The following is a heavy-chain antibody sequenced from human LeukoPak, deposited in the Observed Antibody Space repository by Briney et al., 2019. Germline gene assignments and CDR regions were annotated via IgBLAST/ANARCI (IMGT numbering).Heavy chain of an antibody. CDR2: INPNSGDT. CDR3: ARRLSTWSEGWFDP. Sequence: GASVKVSCKASGYTFTAYYIHWVRQAPGQGREWMGWINPNSGDTNYAQKFQGRVTMTRDTSITTAYMDLTSLTSDDTAVYYCARRLSTWSEGWFDPWGQGTLVIVSS. D-gene: IGHD6-13*01. CDR1: GYTFTAYY. V-gene: IGHV1-2*02. J-gene: IGHJ5*02.